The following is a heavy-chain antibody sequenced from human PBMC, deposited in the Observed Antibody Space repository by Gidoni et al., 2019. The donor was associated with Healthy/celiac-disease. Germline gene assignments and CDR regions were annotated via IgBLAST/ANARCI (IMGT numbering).Heavy chain of an antibody. J-gene: IGHJ5*02. CDR1: GFAFSRYA. CDR3: AKLPGIARAGWFDP. V-gene: IGHV3-23*01. Sequence: EVQLLESGGGLVQPGGSLRLACAASGFAFSRYAMSWVRQAPGKGLELVSAISGSGGSPYYADSVKGRFTISRDNSKNTLYLQMNSLRAEDTAVYYCAKLPGIARAGWFDPWGQGTLVTVSS. D-gene: IGHD6-13*01. CDR2: ISGSGGSP.